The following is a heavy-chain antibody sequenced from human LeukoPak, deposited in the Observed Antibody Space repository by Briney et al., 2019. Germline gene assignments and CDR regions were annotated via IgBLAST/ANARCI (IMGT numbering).Heavy chain of an antibody. CDR1: GGSFSGYY. V-gene: IGHV4-34*01. Sequence: PSETLSLTCAVYGGSFSGYYWSWIRQPPGKGLEWIGEINHSGSTNYNPSLKSRVTISVDTSKNQFSLKLSSVTAADTAVYYCAKSGGSGYSEYYYDYWGQGTLVTVSS. CDR3: AKSGGSGYSEYYYDY. D-gene: IGHD3-22*01. J-gene: IGHJ4*02. CDR2: INHSGST.